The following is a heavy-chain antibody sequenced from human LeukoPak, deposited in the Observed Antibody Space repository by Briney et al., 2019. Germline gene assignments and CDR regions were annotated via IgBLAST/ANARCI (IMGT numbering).Heavy chain of an antibody. J-gene: IGHJ4*02. Sequence: SETLSLTCTVSKNSVSTYYWSWIRQPPGKGLEWIGYIYYSGGSNTNPSLQSRVTISIDTSKNQFSLKLSSVTAADTAVYYCARSGEYYYDSSGSLVGYHFDYWGQGTLVTVSS. V-gene: IGHV4-59*02. CDR1: KNSVSTYY. CDR2: IYYSGGS. CDR3: ARSGEYYYDSSGSLVGYHFDY. D-gene: IGHD3-22*01.